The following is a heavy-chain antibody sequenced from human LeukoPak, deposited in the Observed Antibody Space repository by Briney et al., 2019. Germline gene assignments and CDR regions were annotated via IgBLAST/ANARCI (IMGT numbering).Heavy chain of an antibody. D-gene: IGHD6-13*01. CDR1: GGSISSSSYY. CDR2: INHSGST. CDR3: ARTAAAAYTRSYYYMDV. Sequence: SETLSLTCTVSGGSISSSSYYWGWIRQPPGKGLEWIGEINHSGSTNYNPSLKSRVTISVDTSKNQFSLKLSSVTATDTAVYYCARTAAAAYTRSYYYMDVWGKGTTVTISS. V-gene: IGHV4-39*07. J-gene: IGHJ6*03.